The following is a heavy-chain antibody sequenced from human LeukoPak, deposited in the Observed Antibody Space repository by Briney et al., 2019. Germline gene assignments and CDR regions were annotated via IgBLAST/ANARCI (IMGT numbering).Heavy chain of an antibody. J-gene: IGHJ4*02. Sequence: PGGTLRLSCAASGFSFRSHGMNWVRQAPGKGLVWVSRINSDGSSTSYADSVKGRFTISRDNAKNTLYLQMNSLRAEDTAVYYCARVRYDSSGYGVWGQGTLVTVSS. V-gene: IGHV3-74*01. CDR3: ARVRYDSSGYGV. D-gene: IGHD3-22*01. CDR1: GFSFRSHG. CDR2: INSDGSST.